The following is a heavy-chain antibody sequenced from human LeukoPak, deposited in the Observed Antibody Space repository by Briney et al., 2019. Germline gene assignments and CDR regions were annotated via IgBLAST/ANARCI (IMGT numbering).Heavy chain of an antibody. V-gene: IGHV4-34*01. Sequence: SETLSLTCAVYGGSFSDNYWSWIRQNPGKGLEWIGEVSYTGSTNYNPSLKSRVTISVDTSKNQFSLKMNSVTAADSAVYYCAMSFYYDSSGFPDWGQGTLVTVSS. CDR1: GGSFSDNY. J-gene: IGHJ4*02. CDR3: AMSFYYDSSGFPD. CDR2: VSYTGST. D-gene: IGHD3-22*01.